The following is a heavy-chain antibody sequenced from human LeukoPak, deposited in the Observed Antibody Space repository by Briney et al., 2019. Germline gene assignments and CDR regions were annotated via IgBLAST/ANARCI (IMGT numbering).Heavy chain of an antibody. J-gene: IGHJ6*02. Sequence: GASVKVSCKASGYNFISYYMHWVRQATGQGLEWMGIINSRGGSTSYAQKFKDRVTMTRDTSTSTVYMELSSLKSEDTAVYYCAREDVVLVDAVLYYHYGMDVWGQGTTVTVSS. D-gene: IGHD2-8*01. V-gene: IGHV1-46*01. CDR1: GYNFISYY. CDR3: AREDVVLVDAVLYYHYGMDV. CDR2: INSRGGST.